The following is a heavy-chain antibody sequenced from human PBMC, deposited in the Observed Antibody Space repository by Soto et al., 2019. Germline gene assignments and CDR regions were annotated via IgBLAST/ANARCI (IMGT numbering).Heavy chain of an antibody. CDR3: ARGRVAAASRDWFDP. D-gene: IGHD6-13*01. J-gene: IGHJ5*02. CDR1: GGSISSYY. Sequence: LSLTCTVSGGSISSYYWSWIRQPPGKGLEWIGYIYYSGSTNYNPSLKSRVTISVDTSKNQFSLKLSSVTAADTAVYYCARGRVAAASRDWFDPWGQGTLVTVSS. V-gene: IGHV4-59*01. CDR2: IYYSGST.